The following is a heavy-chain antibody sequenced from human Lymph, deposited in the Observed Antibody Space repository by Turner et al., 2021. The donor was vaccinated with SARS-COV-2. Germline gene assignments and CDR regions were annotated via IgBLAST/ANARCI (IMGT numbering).Heavy chain of an antibody. CDR3: AKEGLSGRRLQFVPYFAY. J-gene: IGHJ4*02. V-gene: IGHV3-43*02. Sequence: EVQLVKSGGGVVQPGGSMRLSCAASGFTFDDYAMHWVRQAPGKGLEWVSLISGDGGSTYYADSVKGRFTISRDDSKNSLYLQINSLRTEDTALYYCAKEGLSGRRLQFVPYFAYWGQGTLVSVSS. CDR2: ISGDGGST. D-gene: IGHD5-12*01. CDR1: GFTFDDYA.